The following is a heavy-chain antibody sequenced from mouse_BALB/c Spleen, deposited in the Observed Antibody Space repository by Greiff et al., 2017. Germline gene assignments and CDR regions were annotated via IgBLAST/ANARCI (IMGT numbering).Heavy chain of an antibody. D-gene: IGHD4-1*01. CDR2: IYPGDGDT. CDR3: AKGSSGTSFAY. CDR1: GYTFTSYW. J-gene: IGHJ3*01. V-gene: IGHV1-87*01. Sequence: QVQLQQSGAELARPGASVKLSCKASGYTFTSYWMQWVKQRPGQGLEWIGAIYPGDGDTRYTQKFKGKATLTADKSSSTAYMQLSSLASEDSAVYYCAKGSSGTSFAYWGQGTLVTVSA.